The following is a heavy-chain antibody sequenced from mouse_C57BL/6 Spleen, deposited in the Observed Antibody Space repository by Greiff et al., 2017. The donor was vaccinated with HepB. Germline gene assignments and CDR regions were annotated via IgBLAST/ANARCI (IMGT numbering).Heavy chain of an antibody. D-gene: IGHD2-3*01. CDR3: TTHPPYDFAY. CDR2: IDPENGDT. CDR1: GFNIKDDY. V-gene: IGHV14-4*01. Sequence: EVQLQQSGAELVRPGASVKLSCTASGFNIKDDYMHWVKQRPEQGLEWIGWIDPENGDTEYASKFQGKATITADTSSNTAYLQLSSLTSDDPSVYYCTTHPPYDFAYWGQGTLVTVSA. J-gene: IGHJ3*01.